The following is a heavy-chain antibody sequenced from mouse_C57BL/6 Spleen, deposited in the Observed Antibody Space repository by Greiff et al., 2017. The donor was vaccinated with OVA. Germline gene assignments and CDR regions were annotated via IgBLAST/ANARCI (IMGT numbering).Heavy chain of an antibody. CDR1: GFTFSDYG. D-gene: IGHD1-1*01. V-gene: IGHV5-17*01. CDR2: ISSGSSTI. CDR3: ARSLWATVVAPVDFDY. Sequence: DVKLVESGGGLVKPGGSLKLSCAASGFTFSDYGMHWVRQAPEQGLEWVAYISSGSSTIYYADTVKGRFTISRDNAKNTLFLQMTSLRSEDTAMYYCARSLWATVVAPVDFDYWGQGTTLTVSS. J-gene: IGHJ2*01.